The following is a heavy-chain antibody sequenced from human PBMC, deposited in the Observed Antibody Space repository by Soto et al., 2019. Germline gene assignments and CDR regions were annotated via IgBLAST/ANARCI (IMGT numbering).Heavy chain of an antibody. CDR2: FYTSGST. CDR1: GVSISIYD. J-gene: IGHJ5*02. CDR3: AREKEVRGPRTSGDP. Sequence: SETLSLTFNGSGVSISIYDWSWIRHPAGKGLEWIGRFYTSGSTDYNPSLKSRVTMSVDTSKNQFSLKLTSVTAADTAVYYCAREKEVRGPRTSGDPWGKGTLVAV. D-gene: IGHD3-10*01. V-gene: IGHV4-4*07.